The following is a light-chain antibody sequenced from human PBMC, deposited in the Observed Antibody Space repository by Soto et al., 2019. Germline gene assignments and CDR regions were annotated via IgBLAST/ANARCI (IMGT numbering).Light chain of an antibody. J-gene: IGLJ1*01. Sequence: QSALTQPPSVSGSPGQSVTISCTGTSSDIGGYNYVSWYQQLPGKAPKLMIFDVSKRPSGVPDRFSGSNSGNTASLTISGFQATDAADYYCCSYAGTTHVFGTGTKVTVL. V-gene: IGLV2-11*01. CDR1: SSDIGGYNY. CDR2: DVS. CDR3: CSYAGTTHV.